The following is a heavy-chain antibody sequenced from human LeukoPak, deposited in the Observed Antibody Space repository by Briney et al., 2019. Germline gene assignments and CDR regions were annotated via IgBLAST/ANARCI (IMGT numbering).Heavy chain of an antibody. Sequence: ASVKVSCKASGGTFSSYDINWVRQATGQGLEWMGWMNPNSGNTGYAQKFQGRVTMTRNTSISTAYMELSSLRSEDTAVYYCARGETIAAAGTGASNYWGQGTLVTVSS. CDR3: ARGETIAAAGTGASNY. J-gene: IGHJ4*02. V-gene: IGHV1-8*02. CDR2: MNPNSGNT. D-gene: IGHD6-13*01. CDR1: GGTFSSYD.